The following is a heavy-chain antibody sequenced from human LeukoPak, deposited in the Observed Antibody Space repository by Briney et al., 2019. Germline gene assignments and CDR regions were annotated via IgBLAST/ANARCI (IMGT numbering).Heavy chain of an antibody. CDR2: ISYDGSNK. Sequence: GGSLRLSCAASGFTFSSYAMHWVRQAPGKGLEWVAVISYDGSNKYYADSVKGRFTISRDNSKNTLYLQMNSLRAEDTAVYYCARDPTPQLALVYWGQGTLVTVSS. CDR1: GFTFSSYA. J-gene: IGHJ4*02. V-gene: IGHV3-30-3*01. D-gene: IGHD1-1*01. CDR3: ARDPTPQLALVY.